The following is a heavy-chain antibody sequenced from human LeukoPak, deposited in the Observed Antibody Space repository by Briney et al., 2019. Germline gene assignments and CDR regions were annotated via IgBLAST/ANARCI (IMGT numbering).Heavy chain of an antibody. J-gene: IGHJ4*02. Sequence: PSETLSLTCTVSGDSISSSNYFWGWIRQPPGKGLEWIGSMFYYGSTYYNASLKSRVTISLDTSKRQFSLKLRSVTAADTAVYYCARAPAWPHFDYWGQGTLVTVSS. D-gene: IGHD5-12*01. CDR1: GDSISSSNYF. CDR2: MFYYGST. V-gene: IGHV4-39*07. CDR3: ARAPAWPHFDY.